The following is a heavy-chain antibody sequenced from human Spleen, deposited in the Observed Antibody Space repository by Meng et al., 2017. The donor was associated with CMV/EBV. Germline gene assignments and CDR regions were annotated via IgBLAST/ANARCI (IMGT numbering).Heavy chain of an antibody. CDR3: ARGGGSSGYPQH. CDR1: GYTFTDSY. CDR2: IDPNSGDT. D-gene: IGHD3-22*01. J-gene: IGHJ4*02. V-gene: IGHV1-2*02. Sequence: KASGYTFTDSYMHWVRQAPGQGLEWMGWIDPNSGDTNYAQRFQGRVTMTRDTSFSTAYMELRRLRSDDAAVYYCARGGGSSGYPQHWGQGTLVTVSS.